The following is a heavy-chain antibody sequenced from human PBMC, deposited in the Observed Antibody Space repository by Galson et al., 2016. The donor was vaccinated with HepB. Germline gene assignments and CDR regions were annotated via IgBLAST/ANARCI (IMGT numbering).Heavy chain of an antibody. Sequence: SETLSLTCIVSGDSISSSLYYWGYIRQPPGKGLEWIGTIFYSGNTYYSPSLNSRVTMSVDTSKNQFSLKLSSVTAADTAVYYCARTSAAGYSTWGQGTLVTVSS. D-gene: IGHD5-12*01. CDR2: IFYSGNT. CDR1: GDSISSSLYY. J-gene: IGHJ5*02. V-gene: IGHV4-39*01. CDR3: ARTSAAGYST.